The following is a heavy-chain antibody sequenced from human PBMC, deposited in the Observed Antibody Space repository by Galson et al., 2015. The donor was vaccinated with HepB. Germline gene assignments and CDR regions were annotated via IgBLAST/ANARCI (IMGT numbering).Heavy chain of an antibody. V-gene: IGHV4-59*01. CDR3: ARYRYSSGWYPPFDAFDI. CDR2: IYYSGST. Sequence: LSLTCTVSGGSISSYYWSWIRQPPGKGLEWIGYIYYSGSTNYNPSLKSRVTISVDTSKNQFSLKLSSVTAADTAVYYCARYRYSSGWYPPFDAFDIWGQGTMVTVSS. CDR1: GGSISSYY. D-gene: IGHD6-19*01. J-gene: IGHJ3*02.